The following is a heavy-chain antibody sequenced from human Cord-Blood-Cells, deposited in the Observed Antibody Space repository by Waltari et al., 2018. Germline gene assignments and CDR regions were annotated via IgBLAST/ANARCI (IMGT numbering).Heavy chain of an antibody. J-gene: IGHJ5*02. D-gene: IGHD3-10*01. Sequence: RVTITRDTSASTAYMELSSLRSEDTAVYYCARGRFSWFDPWGQGTLVTVSS. CDR3: ARGRFSWFDP. V-gene: IGHV1-3*01.